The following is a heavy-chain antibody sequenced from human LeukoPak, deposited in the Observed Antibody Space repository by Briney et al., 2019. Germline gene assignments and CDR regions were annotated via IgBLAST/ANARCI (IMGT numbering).Heavy chain of an antibody. J-gene: IGHJ3*02. D-gene: IGHD6-13*01. CDR2: MNPNSGDT. Sequence: GASVKVSCKASGYTFTSCDINWVRQATGQGLEWMGWMNPNSGDTGYAQSFQGRVTITRDTSISTAYMELSSLRSEDTAVYYCTRDMRGAAAADDAFDIWGQGTMVTVSS. V-gene: IGHV1-8*03. CDR1: GYTFTSCD. CDR3: TRDMRGAAAADDAFDI.